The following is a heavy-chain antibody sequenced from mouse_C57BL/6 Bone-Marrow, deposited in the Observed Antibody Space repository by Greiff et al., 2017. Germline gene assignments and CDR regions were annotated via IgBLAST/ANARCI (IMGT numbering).Heavy chain of an antibody. CDR1: GYAFTNYL. D-gene: IGHD4-1*01. J-gene: IGHJ3*01. V-gene: IGHV1-54*01. CDR2: INPGRGGT. Sequence: VQLQESGAELVRPGTSVKVSCKASGYAFTNYLLEWVKQRPGQGLEWIGVINPGRGGTNYNEKFKGKATLTADKSSSTAYMQRSSLTSEDSAVYFCARSKNWVSWCAYGGRGTLVTVSA. CDR3: ARSKNWVSWCAY.